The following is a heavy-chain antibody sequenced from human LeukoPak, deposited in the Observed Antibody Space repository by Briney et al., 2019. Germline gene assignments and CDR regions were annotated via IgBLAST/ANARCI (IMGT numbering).Heavy chain of an antibody. V-gene: IGHV3-30*02. CDR2: IRYDGGDK. Sequence: GGSLRLSCAASGFTFSSCGMHWARQAPGKGLEWVAFIRYDGGDKAYADSVKGRFTISRDNSRNTLYLQMNSLRAEDTAVYYCARDRVPSYAFFDYWGQGTLVTVSS. J-gene: IGHJ4*02. CDR3: ARDRVPSYAFFDY. CDR1: GFTFSSCG. D-gene: IGHD2-2*01.